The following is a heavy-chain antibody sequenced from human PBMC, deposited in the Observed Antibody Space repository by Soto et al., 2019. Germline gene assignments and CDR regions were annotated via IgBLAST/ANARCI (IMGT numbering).Heavy chain of an antibody. CDR3: ARGSVVTPFVDY. Sequence: SETLSLTCTVSGGSVTSGNYYWSWIRQPPGKGLEWIGHIYYSGSTNYNPSLKSRVTISVDASKNQFSLKLSSVTAADTAIYYCARGSVVTPFVDYWGQGTLATFSS. CDR2: IYYSGST. V-gene: IGHV4-61*01. CDR1: GGSVTSGNYY. D-gene: IGHD2-21*02. J-gene: IGHJ4*02.